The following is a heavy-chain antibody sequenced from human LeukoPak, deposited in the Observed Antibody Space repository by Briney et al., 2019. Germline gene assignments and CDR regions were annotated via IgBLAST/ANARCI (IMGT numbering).Heavy chain of an antibody. V-gene: IGHV4-59*08. D-gene: IGHD3-10*02. CDR3: ARHVHYYYGMDV. CDR2: IYYSGST. CDR1: GGSISSYY. Sequence: SETLSLTCTVSGGSISSYYWSWIRQPPGKGLEWIGYIYYSGSTNYNPSLKSRVTISVDTSKNQFSLKLSSVTAADTAVYYCARHVHYYYGMDVWGQGTTVTVSS. J-gene: IGHJ6*02.